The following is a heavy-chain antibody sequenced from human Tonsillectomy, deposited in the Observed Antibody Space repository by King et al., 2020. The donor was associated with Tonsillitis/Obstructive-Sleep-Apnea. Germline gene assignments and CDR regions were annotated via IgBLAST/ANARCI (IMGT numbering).Heavy chain of an antibody. CDR1: GFSLSNDRMG. V-gene: IGHV2-26*02. Sequence: TLQESGPVLAKPTETLTLTCTVSGFSLSNDRMGVSWIRQRPGKALEWLAHIFWNDEKSYNTSLKSRLTISKDTSKNQVALTMTSMDLVDTATYYCARIYGGYTLYGFDHWGQGALVTVSS. D-gene: IGHD5-12*01. CDR3: ARIYGGYTLYGFDH. J-gene: IGHJ5*02. CDR2: IFWNDEK.